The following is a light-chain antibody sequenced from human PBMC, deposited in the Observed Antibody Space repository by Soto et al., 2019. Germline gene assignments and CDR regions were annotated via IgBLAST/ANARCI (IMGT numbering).Light chain of an antibody. CDR1: KSVNSNY. Sequence: EIVLTQSPGTLSLSPGERATLPCRASKSVNSNYLARYHQKPGQTPSLLIYGASTRATGIPARFSGSGSGTDFTLTISRLETEDFAVYYCQQYDTSPYTFGPGTKVDVK. CDR3: QQYDTSPYT. CDR2: GAS. V-gene: IGKV3-20*01. J-gene: IGKJ3*01.